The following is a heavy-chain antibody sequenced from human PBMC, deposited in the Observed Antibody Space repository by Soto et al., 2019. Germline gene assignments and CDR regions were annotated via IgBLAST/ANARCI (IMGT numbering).Heavy chain of an antibody. D-gene: IGHD2-15*01. CDR3: AAVTTGYCRGGSCPCAFDI. Sequence: SVKVSCKASGFTFTSSAVQWVRQARGQRLEWIGWIVVGSGNTNYAQKFQERVTITRDMSTSTAYMELSSLRSEDTAVYYCAAVTTGYCRGGSCPCAFDIWGQGTMVTVSS. CDR2: IVVGSGNT. V-gene: IGHV1-58*01. CDR1: GFTFTSSA. J-gene: IGHJ3*02.